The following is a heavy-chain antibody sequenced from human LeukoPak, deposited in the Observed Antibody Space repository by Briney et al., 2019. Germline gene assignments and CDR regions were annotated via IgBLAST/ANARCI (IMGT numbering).Heavy chain of an antibody. V-gene: IGHV5-51*01. Sequence: PGESLKISCKGSGYSFTSYWIGWVRQMPGKGLEWMGIIYPGDSDTRYSPSFQGQVTISADKSISTAYLQWSSLKASDTAMYYCARQGTDDYGDYLYYYYYGMDVWGQGTTVTVS. CDR1: GYSFTSYW. CDR2: IYPGDSDT. D-gene: IGHD4-17*01. J-gene: IGHJ6*02. CDR3: ARQGTDDYGDYLYYYYYGMDV.